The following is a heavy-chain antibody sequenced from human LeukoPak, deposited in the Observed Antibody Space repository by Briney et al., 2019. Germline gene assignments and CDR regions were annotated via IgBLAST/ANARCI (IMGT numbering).Heavy chain of an antibody. CDR3: ARDVVSSSSWYYYYYGMDV. CDR1: GGTFSSYA. V-gene: IGHV1-69*06. Sequence: GVSVKVSCKASGGTFSSYAISWVRQAPGQGLEWMGGIIPIFGTANYAQKFQGRVTITADKSTSTAYMELSSLRSEDTAVYYCARDVVSSSSWYYYYYGMDVWGKGTTVTVSS. CDR2: IIPIFGTA. J-gene: IGHJ6*04. D-gene: IGHD6-13*01.